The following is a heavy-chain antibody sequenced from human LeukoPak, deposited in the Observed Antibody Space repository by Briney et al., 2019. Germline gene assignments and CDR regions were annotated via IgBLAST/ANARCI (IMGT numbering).Heavy chain of an antibody. D-gene: IGHD6-13*01. CDR2: ISWNSGSI. Sequence: PGRSLRLSCAASGFTFDDYAMHWVRQAPGKGLEWVSGISWNSGSIGYADSVKGRFTISRDNAKNSLYLQMNSLRAEDTALYYCASQTSWCAAFDIWGQGTMVTVSS. J-gene: IGHJ3*02. V-gene: IGHV3-9*01. CDR1: GFTFDDYA. CDR3: ASQTSWCAAFDI.